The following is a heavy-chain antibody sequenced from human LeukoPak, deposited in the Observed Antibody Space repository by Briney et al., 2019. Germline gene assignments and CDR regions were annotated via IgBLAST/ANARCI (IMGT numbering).Heavy chain of an antibody. CDR3: AKSPLGATYYMDV. CDR2: IYHDENVK. Sequence: PGGSLRLSCAASGFIFSNFGMHWVRQAPGKGLEWVTFIYHDENVKYYADSVKGRFTISRENSKNTLFLQMNNLRAEDTAVYYCAKSPLGATYYMDVWGKGTTVTISS. CDR1: GFIFSNFG. J-gene: IGHJ6*03. D-gene: IGHD3-16*01. V-gene: IGHV3-30*02.